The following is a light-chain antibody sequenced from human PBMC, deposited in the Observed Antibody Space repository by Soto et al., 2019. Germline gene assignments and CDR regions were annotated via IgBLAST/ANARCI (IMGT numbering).Light chain of an antibody. Sequence: ALTQPASVSGSPGQSITISCTGTSSDVGGYNYVSWYQQHPGKAPKLMIYDVGNRPSGVSNRFSGSKSGNTASLTIAGLQAEDEADYYCSSYTSAGSVVFGGGTKLTVL. CDR3: SSYTSAGSVV. CDR1: SSDVGGYNY. J-gene: IGLJ2*01. CDR2: DVG. V-gene: IGLV2-14*01.